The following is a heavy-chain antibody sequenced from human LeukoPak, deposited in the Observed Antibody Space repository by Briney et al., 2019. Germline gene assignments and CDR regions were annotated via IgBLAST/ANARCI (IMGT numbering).Heavy chain of an antibody. J-gene: IGHJ4*02. D-gene: IGHD3-10*01. CDR2: IYSDGST. CDR3: ALTMVHLGRLDYYFHY. CDR1: GFTVSSNY. V-gene: IGHV3-53*01. Sequence: PGGSLRLSRAASGFTVSSNYMSWVRQAQGKGLEWVSVIYSDGSTYYADSVKGRFTISRDSSKNTLHPQVNSLRAEDTAVYYCALTMVHLGRLDYYFHYWGRGTLVTVSS.